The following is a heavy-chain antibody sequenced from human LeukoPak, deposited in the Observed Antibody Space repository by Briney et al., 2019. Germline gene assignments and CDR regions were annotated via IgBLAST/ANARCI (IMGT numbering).Heavy chain of an antibody. D-gene: IGHD4-23*01. CDR3: ARDYGGKFDC. J-gene: IGHJ4*02. V-gene: IGHV4-59*01. CDR1: GGSIRNFY. CDR2: VYNSGT. Sequence: SETLSLTCTVSGGSIRNFYWSWVRQTPGKGLEWIGYVYNSGTNYNPSLKSRVTISMDTSKNQFSLNLNSVTAADTAVYYCARDYGGKFDCWGQGTLVTVSS.